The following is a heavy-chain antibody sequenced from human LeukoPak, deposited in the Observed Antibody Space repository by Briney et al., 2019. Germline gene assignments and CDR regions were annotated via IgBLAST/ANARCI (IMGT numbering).Heavy chain of an antibody. D-gene: IGHD1-26*01. CDR3: ARGGGSYLVKYFQH. J-gene: IGHJ1*01. CDR2: INHTGST. Sequence: PSETLSLTCGVYGGPLRGYYWSWIRQPPGKGLEWIGEINHTGSTSSNPSLKSRVTTSVDTSKKQFSLKLSSVTAADTAVYYCARGGGSYLVKYFQHWGQGTLVTVSS. CDR1: GGPLRGYY. V-gene: IGHV4-34*01.